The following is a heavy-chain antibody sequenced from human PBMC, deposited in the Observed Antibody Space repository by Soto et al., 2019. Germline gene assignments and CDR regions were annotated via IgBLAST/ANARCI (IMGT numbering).Heavy chain of an antibody. CDR1: GGSISSSSYY. CDR2: IYYSGST. V-gene: IGHV4-39*01. Sequence: PSETLSLTCTVSGGSISSSSYYWGWIRQPPGKGLEWIGSIYYSGSTYYNPSLKSRVTISVDTSKNQFSLKLSSVTAADTAVYYCAGPRSEVVPAANFLWAYYYYMDVWGKGTTVTVSS. J-gene: IGHJ6*03. CDR3: AGPRSEVVPAANFLWAYYYYMDV. D-gene: IGHD2-2*01.